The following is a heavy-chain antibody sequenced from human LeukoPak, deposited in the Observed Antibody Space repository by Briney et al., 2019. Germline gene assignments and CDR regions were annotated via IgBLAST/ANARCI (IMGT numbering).Heavy chain of an antibody. D-gene: IGHD1-26*01. CDR2: IRSDGST. J-gene: IGHJ3*02. V-gene: IGHV3-53*01. CDR3: AREMYSGMYNDAFDI. CDR1: GFTVSSNY. Sequence: GGSLRLSCTASGFTVSSNYMSWVRQAPGKGLEWVSVIRSDGSTNHADSVKGRFTISRDNSKNTLYLQMNNLRAEDTAMYYCAREMYSGMYNDAFDIWGQGTKATVSS.